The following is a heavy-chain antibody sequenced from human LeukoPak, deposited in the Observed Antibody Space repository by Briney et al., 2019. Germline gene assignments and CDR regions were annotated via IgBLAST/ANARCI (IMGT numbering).Heavy chain of an antibody. D-gene: IGHD2-2*01. CDR1: CGSLGVHY. J-gene: IGHJ5*02. CDR2: VYHTGRT. Sequence: SETLSLTCTLSCGSLGVHYWSWIRQPPGKQLEWIGYVYHTGRTNYNPSLRSRVTMSVDAPKHRISLDLTSVTAADTAVYYCAMGHDQLLLHNWFDPWGQGIPVIVSS. V-gene: IGHV4-59*11. CDR3: AMGHDQLLLHNWFDP.